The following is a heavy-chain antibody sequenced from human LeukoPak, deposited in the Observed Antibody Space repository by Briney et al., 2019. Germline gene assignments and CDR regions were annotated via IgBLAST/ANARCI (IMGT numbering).Heavy chain of an antibody. D-gene: IGHD2-2*01. CDR1: KFTFSSYW. V-gene: IGHV3-74*01. Sequence: GGSLRLSCAASKFTFSSYWMHWVRQAPGKGLVWVSRINTDGSRTSYADSVKGRFTISRDSAENSLYLQMSNLRAADTAVYYCAREDCSDTRCYGNGDYWGRGTLVTVSS. J-gene: IGHJ4*01. CDR3: AREDCSDTRCYGNGDY. CDR2: INTDGSRT.